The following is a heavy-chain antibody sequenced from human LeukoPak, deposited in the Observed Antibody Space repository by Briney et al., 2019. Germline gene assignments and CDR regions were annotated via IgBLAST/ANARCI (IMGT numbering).Heavy chain of an antibody. D-gene: IGHD6-6*01. Sequence: PSETLSLTCSVSGGSITSSSYYWGWIRQPPEKGLEWIGSIYYTGGTYYSPSLKSRVTISVDTSKNQFSLKLSSVTAADTAVYYCARGSLGYLVPFQHWGQGTLVTVSS. CDR2: IYYTGGT. J-gene: IGHJ1*01. V-gene: IGHV4-39*01. CDR1: GGSITSSSYY. CDR3: ARGSLGYLVPFQH.